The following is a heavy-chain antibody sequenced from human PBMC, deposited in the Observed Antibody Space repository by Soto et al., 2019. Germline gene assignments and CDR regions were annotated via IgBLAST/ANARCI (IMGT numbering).Heavy chain of an antibody. CDR1: GYSFKNYW. D-gene: IGHD5-12*01. J-gene: IGHJ5*02. V-gene: IGHV5-51*01. CDR3: ARQAATIVEHWYDP. Sequence: PGESLKISCKGSGYSFKNYWICWVRQIPRKGLEWMGIIHPGDSDIRYSPSFQGQVTISADKSISTAYLQWNSLQASDTAIYYCARQAATIVEHWYDPWGQGTLVTVSS. CDR2: IHPGDSDI.